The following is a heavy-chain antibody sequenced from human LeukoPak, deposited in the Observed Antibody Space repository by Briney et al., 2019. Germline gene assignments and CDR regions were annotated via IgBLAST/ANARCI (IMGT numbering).Heavy chain of an antibody. V-gene: IGHV3-21*04. CDR3: AKTGGLLWFGELFDY. D-gene: IGHD3-10*01. J-gene: IGHJ4*02. Sequence: GGSLRLSCAASGFTFSSYSMNWVRQAPGKGLEWVSSISSSSSYIYYADSVKGRFTISRDNAKNSLYLQMNSLRAEDTALYYCAKTGGLLWFGELFDYWGQGTLVTVSS. CDR1: GFTFSSYS. CDR2: ISSSSSYI.